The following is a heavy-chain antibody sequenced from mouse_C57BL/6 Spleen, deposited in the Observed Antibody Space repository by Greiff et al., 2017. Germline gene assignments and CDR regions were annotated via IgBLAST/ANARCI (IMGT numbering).Heavy chain of an antibody. V-gene: IGHV5-16*01. J-gene: IGHJ2*01. CDR1: GFTFSDYY. CDR3: ARDERGLFDY. Sequence: EVMLVESEGGLVQPGSSMKLSCTASGFTFSDYYLAWVRQVPEKGLEWVANINYDGSSTYYLDSLKSRFIISRDNAKNILYLQMSSLKSEDTATYYCARDERGLFDYWGQGTTLTVSS. D-gene: IGHD3-3*01. CDR2: INYDGSST.